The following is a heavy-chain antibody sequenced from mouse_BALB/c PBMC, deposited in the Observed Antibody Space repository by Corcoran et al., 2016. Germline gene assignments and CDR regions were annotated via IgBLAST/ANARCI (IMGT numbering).Heavy chain of an antibody. V-gene: IGHV1S136*01. CDR1: GYTFTSYV. D-gene: IGHD3-1*01. Sequence: EVQLQQSGPELVKPGASVKMSCKASGYTFTSYVMHWVKQKPGQGLEWIGYINPYNDGTKYNEKFKGKATLTSDKSSSTAYMELSSLTSEDSAVYYCARGSSGYEFYAMYYWGQGTSVTVSS. J-gene: IGHJ4*01. CDR3: ARGSSGYEFYAMYY. CDR2: INPYNDGT.